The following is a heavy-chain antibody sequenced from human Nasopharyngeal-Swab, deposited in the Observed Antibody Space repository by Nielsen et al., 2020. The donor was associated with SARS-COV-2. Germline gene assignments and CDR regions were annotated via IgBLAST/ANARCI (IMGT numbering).Heavy chain of an antibody. D-gene: IGHD3-3*01. CDR2: IYYSGST. Sequence: SETLSLTGTVSGGSISSGDYYWSWIRQPPGKGLEWSGYIYYSGSTYYNPSLKSRVTISVDTSKNQFSLKLSSVTAADTAVYYCAREPSRITIFGVVRNAFDIWGQGTMVTVSS. CDR3: AREPSRITIFGVVRNAFDI. CDR1: GGSISSGDYY. J-gene: IGHJ3*02. V-gene: IGHV4-30-4*01.